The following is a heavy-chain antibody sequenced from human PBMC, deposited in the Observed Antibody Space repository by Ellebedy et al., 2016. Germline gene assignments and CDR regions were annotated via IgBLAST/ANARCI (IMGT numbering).Heavy chain of an antibody. V-gene: IGHV1-69*13. Sequence: SVKVSXKASGGTFSSYAISWVRQAPGQGLEWMGGIIPIFGTANYAQKFQGRVTITADESTSTAYMELSSLRSEDTAVYYCARDATMVRGVIIPYWYFDLWGRGTLVTVSS. D-gene: IGHD3-10*01. J-gene: IGHJ2*01. CDR1: GGTFSSYA. CDR2: IIPIFGTA. CDR3: ARDATMVRGVIIPYWYFDL.